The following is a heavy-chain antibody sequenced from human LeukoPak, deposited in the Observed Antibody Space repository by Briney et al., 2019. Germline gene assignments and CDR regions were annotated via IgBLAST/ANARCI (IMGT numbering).Heavy chain of an antibody. J-gene: IGHJ6*02. CDR2: FDPEDGET. Sequence: ASVKVSCKVSGYTLTELSMHWVRQAPGKGLEWMGGFDPEDGETIYAQKFQGRVTMTEDTSTDTAYMELSSLRSEDTAVYYCATVPIGSYYYGMEVWGQGTTVTVSS. D-gene: IGHD2-2*01. V-gene: IGHV1-24*01. CDR3: ATVPIGSYYYGMEV. CDR1: GYTLTELS.